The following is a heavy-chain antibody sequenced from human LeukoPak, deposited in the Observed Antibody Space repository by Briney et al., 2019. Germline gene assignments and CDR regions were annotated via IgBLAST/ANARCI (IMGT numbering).Heavy chain of an antibody. D-gene: IGHD4-17*01. Sequence: SETLSLTCSVSGDPISGTTYYWGWVRQPPGKGLEWIGAIYYTWNTYYNPSLNSRATMSLDTSRNQFSLKLSSVTAADTAVYYCARLIKATTHFDYWGQGILATVSS. CDR2: IYYTWNT. CDR3: ARLIKATTHFDY. J-gene: IGHJ4*02. V-gene: IGHV4-39*07. CDR1: GDPISGTTYY.